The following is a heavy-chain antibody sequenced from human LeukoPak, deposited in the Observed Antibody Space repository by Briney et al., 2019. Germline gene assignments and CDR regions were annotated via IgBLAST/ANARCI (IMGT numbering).Heavy chain of an antibody. J-gene: IGHJ4*02. CDR2: IYHSGST. D-gene: IGHD2-15*01. V-gene: IGHV4-38-2*02. Sequence: SETLSLTCSVSAYAISSGYFWAWIRQPPGRGLEWIGSIYHSGSTYYNPSLKSRVTISVDTSRNQYSLKMTSVTAADTAVYYCARAGLGGHYIDYWGQGTLVTVSS. CDR1: AYAISSGYF. CDR3: ARAGLGGHYIDY.